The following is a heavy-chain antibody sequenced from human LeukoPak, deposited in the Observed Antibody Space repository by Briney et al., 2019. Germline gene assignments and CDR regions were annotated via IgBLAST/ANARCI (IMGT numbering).Heavy chain of an antibody. J-gene: IGHJ4*02. CDR2: INHSEST. CDR3: ASGSSSSFPFDY. Sequence: SETLSLTCAVYGGSFSGYYWSWIRQPPGKGLEWIGEINHSESTNYNPSLKSRVTISVDTSKNQFSLKLSSVTAADTAVYYCASGSSSSFPFDYWGQGTLVTVSS. D-gene: IGHD6-6*01. V-gene: IGHV4-34*01. CDR1: GGSFSGYY.